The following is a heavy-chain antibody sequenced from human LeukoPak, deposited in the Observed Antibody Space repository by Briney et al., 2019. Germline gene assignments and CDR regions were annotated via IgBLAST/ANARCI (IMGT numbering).Heavy chain of an antibody. CDR3: AKDTSSSAFDY. Sequence: VGSLRLSCAASGFTFSSYSMNWVRQAPGKGLEWVSSISSTSSYIDYADSVKGRFTISRDNAKNSLYLQMNSLRAEDTAVYYCAKDTSSSAFDYWGQGTLVTVSS. D-gene: IGHD3-22*01. CDR1: GFTFSSYS. J-gene: IGHJ4*02. CDR2: ISSTSSYI. V-gene: IGHV3-21*01.